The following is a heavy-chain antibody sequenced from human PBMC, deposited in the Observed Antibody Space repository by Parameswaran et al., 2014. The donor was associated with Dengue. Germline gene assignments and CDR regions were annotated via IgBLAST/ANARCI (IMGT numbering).Heavy chain of an antibody. V-gene: IGHV5-51*01. CDR3: ARQSEGGTFQH. Sequence: VRQMPGKGLEWMGIIYPGDSGTRYSPSFQGQVTISADKSISTAYLQWSSLKASDTAMYYCARQSEGGTFQHWGQGTLVTVSS. D-gene: IGHD2-15*01. CDR2: IYPGDSGT. J-gene: IGHJ1*01.